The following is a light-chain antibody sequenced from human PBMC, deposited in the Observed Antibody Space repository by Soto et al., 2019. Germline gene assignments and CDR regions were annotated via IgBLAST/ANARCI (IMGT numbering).Light chain of an antibody. CDR3: QHRDT. CDR1: QSVSSN. J-gene: IGKJ1*01. CDR2: GAS. V-gene: IGKV3-15*01. Sequence: EIVMTQSPATLSVSPGERATLSCRASQSVSSNLAWYQQKPGQAPRLLIYGASTRATGIPARFSGSGSGTKFTLTISSLQSEDFAVYYCQHRDTFGQGTKVEIK.